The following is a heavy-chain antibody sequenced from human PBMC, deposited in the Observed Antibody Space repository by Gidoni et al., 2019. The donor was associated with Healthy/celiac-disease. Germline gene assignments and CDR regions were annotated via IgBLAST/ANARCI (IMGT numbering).Heavy chain of an antibody. V-gene: IGHV3-9*01. CDR3: AKEVTPLGWFDP. CDR1: GFTFDDYA. CDR2: ISWNSGSI. Sequence: EVQLVEHGVGLVQPGRSLRLHCAASGFTFDDYAMHWVRQAPGQGLVWVSGISWNSGSIGYADSVKGRFTISRDNAKNSLYLQMNSLRAEDTALYYCAKEVTPLGWFDPWGQGTLVTVSS. J-gene: IGHJ5*02.